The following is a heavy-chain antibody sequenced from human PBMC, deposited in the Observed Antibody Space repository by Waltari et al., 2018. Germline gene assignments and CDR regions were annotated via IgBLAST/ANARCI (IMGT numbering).Heavy chain of an antibody. J-gene: IGHJ4*03. CDR1: GFSFSGYA. Sequence: DVLLVESGGGLVKPGGYLRLSCVGSGFSFSGYAMNLVRQAPGQGLEWVASFRIGTRSNKYYADSVKGRFTISRDDGKDSVYLQMNSLRVEDTAIYFCARERAWTGGFDFWGHGTPVTVSS. CDR2: FRIGTRSNK. D-gene: IGHD1-1*01. CDR3: ARERAWTGGFDF. V-gene: IGHV3-21*01.